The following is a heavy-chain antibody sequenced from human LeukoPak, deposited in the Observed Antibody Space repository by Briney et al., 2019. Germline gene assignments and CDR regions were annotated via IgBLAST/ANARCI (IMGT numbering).Heavy chain of an antibody. CDR3: ARSELLWFGGVNSGFDY. J-gene: IGHJ4*02. CDR2: IYYSGST. V-gene: IGHV4-59*01. Sequence: SETLSLTCTVSGGSFNSYYWSWIRQPPGKGLEWIGYIYYSGSTNYNPFLKSRVTISLDTSKNQFSLKLSSVTAADTAVYYCARSELLWFGGVNSGFDYWGQGTLVTVSS. D-gene: IGHD3-10*01. CDR1: GGSFNSYY.